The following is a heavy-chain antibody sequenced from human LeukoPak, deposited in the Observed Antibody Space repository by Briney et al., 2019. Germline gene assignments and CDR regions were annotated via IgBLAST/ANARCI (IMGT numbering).Heavy chain of an antibody. V-gene: IGHV3-7*01. J-gene: IGHJ6*02. Sequence: GGSLRLSCTASGFTFSDYWMSWVRQAPGKGPEWVANIKQDGSDKYYVDSAKGRFTISRDNAKNALYLQVNSLRPEDTAVYYCARGEFAWIQGSYGMNVWGQGTTVTVSS. D-gene: IGHD5-18*01. CDR3: ARGEFAWIQGSYGMNV. CDR1: GFTFSDYW. CDR2: IKQDGSDK.